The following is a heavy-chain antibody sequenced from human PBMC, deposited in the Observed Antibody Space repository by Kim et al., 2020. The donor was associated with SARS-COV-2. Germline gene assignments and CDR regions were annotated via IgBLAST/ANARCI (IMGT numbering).Heavy chain of an antibody. J-gene: IGHJ3*02. D-gene: IGHD3-10*01. V-gene: IGHV7-4-1*02. Sequence: ASGKVSCKASGYTFSSYAMNWVRQAPGQGLEWMGWINTNTGNPTYAQGFTGRFVFSLDTSVSTAYLQISSLKAEDTAVYYCARVHVLLWFGGAFDIWGQGTMVTVSS. CDR2: INTNTGNP. CDR1: GYTFSSYA. CDR3: ARVHVLLWFGGAFDI.